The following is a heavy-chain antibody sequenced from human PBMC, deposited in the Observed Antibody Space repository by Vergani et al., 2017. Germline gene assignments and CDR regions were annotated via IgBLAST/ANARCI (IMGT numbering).Heavy chain of an antibody. CDR3: ASEMYYSDSTSHFRGRYFDV. J-gene: IGHJ2*01. V-gene: IGHV4-39*01. CDR2: IYNSGNG. CDR1: GDSITSRSYY. Sequence: QMQLQESGPGLVKASAPLSLTCTVSGDSITSRSYYWGWIRQPPGKGLEWIGSIYNSGNGDSSSSLKSRVTISADTSKNQFSLRLTSVTAADTAVYYCASEMYYSDSTSHFRGRYFDVWGRGTLVTVPS. D-gene: IGHD3-16*01.